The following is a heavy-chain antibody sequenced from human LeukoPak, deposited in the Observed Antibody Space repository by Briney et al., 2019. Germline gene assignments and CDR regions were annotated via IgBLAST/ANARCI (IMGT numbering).Heavy chain of an antibody. V-gene: IGHV1-8*01. D-gene: IGHD3-10*01. Sequence: ASVKVSCKASGYTFTSYDINWVRQATGQGLEWMGWMNPNSGNTGYAQKFQGRVTMTRNTSISTAYMELSSLRSEDTAVYYCARDPLFRYYGSGSPPDSWGQGTLVTVSS. CDR3: ARDPLFRYYGSGSPPDS. CDR1: GYTFTSYD. CDR2: MNPNSGNT. J-gene: IGHJ5*02.